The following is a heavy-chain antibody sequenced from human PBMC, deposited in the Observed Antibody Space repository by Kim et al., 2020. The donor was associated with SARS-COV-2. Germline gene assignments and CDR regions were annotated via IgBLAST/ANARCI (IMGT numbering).Heavy chain of an antibody. CDR2: IKQDGSLK. V-gene: IGHV3-7*01. CDR1: GFTFSNYW. Sequence: GGSLRLSCAASGFTFSNYWMTWVRQAPGKGLEWVANIKQDGSLKYYVNSVRGRFTVSSDNAKHSLYLQITSLRVEDTGIYYCVSKSTGWGQGTLVTVSS. CDR3: VSKSTG. J-gene: IGHJ4*02.